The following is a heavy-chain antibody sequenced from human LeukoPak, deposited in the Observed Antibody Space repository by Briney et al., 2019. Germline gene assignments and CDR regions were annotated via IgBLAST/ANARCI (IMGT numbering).Heavy chain of an antibody. CDR3: ARDPSPGYQGYYFDY. Sequence: GGSLRLSCAASGFTFSRDRMIWVRQAPGKGLEGVANIKQDDGEKYYVDSVKGRFTISRDNAKISLYLQMNSLRAEDTAVYYCARDPSPGYQGYYFDYWGQGTLVTVSS. J-gene: IGHJ4*02. CDR2: IKQDDGEK. CDR1: GFTFSRDR. D-gene: IGHD2-2*01. V-gene: IGHV3-7*01.